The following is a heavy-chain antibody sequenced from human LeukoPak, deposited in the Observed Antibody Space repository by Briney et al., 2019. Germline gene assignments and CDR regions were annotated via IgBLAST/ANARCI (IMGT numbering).Heavy chain of an antibody. Sequence: GGSLRLSCAASGFTFSSYWMNWARQAPGKGLEWVASINHNGNVNYYVDSVKGRFTISRDNAKNSLYLQMNDLRAEDAAVYYCARDDGFSCFSYWGQGTPVTVSS. J-gene: IGHJ4*02. CDR1: GFTFSSYW. CDR2: INHNGNVN. D-gene: IGHD3/OR15-3a*01. V-gene: IGHV3-7*01. CDR3: ARDDGFSCFSY.